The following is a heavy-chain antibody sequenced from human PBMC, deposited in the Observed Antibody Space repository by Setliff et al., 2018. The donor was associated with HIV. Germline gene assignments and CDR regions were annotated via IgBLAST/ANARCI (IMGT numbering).Heavy chain of an antibody. CDR1: GYTFTSYY. CDR2: INPSGGST. Sequence: GASVKVSCKASGYTFTSYYIHWVRQAPGQGLEWMGIINPSGGSTSYAQKFQGRVTMTRDTSTSTVYMELSGLRSEDTAVYYCARELMAPAAGMYYYGMDVWGQGTTVTVSS. V-gene: IGHV1-46*01. J-gene: IGHJ6*02. CDR3: ARELMAPAAGMYYYGMDV. D-gene: IGHD6-13*01.